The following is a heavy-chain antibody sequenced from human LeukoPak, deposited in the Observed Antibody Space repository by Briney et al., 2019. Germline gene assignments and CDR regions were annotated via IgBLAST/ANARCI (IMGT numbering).Heavy chain of an antibody. J-gene: IGHJ2*01. V-gene: IGHV1-2*02. CDR2: INPNSGGT. D-gene: IGHD2-2*02. CDR1: GYTFTGYY. Sequence: ASVKVSCKASGYTFTGYYMHWVRQAPGQGLEWMGWINPNSGGTNYAQKFQGRVTMTRDTSISTAYMELSRLRSDDTAVYYCARDLGYCSSTSCYTFRWYFDLWGRGTLVTVSS. CDR3: ARDLGYCSSTSCYTFRWYFDL.